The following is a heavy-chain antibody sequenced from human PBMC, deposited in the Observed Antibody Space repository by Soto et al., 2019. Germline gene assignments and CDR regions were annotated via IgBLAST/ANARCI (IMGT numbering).Heavy chain of an antibody. CDR1: GYTFTNFG. CDR3: ARGGTPIDY. V-gene: IGHV1-18*01. Sequence: QVQLVQSGAEVKKPGASVKVSCKASGYTFTNFGISWVRQAPGQGLEWMGWISAYNGNTNYAQNFQGRVTMTTDTPSSTDYMEWRSMRSEDTAVYYWARGGTPIDYWGQGTLVTVSS. CDR2: ISAYNGNT. J-gene: IGHJ4*02. D-gene: IGHD3-16*01.